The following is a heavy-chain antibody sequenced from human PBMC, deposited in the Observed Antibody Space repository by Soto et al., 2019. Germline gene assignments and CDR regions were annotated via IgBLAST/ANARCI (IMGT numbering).Heavy chain of an antibody. V-gene: IGHV3-53*01. CDR2: IYSGGYT. J-gene: IGHJ4*02. CDR3: APTPGGGGY. D-gene: IGHD3-10*01. CDR1: GFTVSNNY. Sequence: EVQLVESGGGLIQPGGSLRLSCAVSGFTVSNNYMSWVRQAPGKGLEGVSVIYSGGYTAYGDSVKGRFTISRDNSKNTLFLKMNSRRAEDRALFYGAPTPGGGGYWGQGTLVTVSS.